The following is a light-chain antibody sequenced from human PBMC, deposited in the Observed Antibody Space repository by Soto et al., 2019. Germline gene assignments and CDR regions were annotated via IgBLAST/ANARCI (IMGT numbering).Light chain of an antibody. CDR1: QSIRSY. CDR2: AAS. J-gene: IGKJ4*01. V-gene: IGKV1-39*01. CDR3: QQSYSTPLP. Sequence: DIQMTQSPSSLSASVGDRVTITCRASQSIRSYLNWYQQKPGKAPKLLIYAASSLQSGVPSRFSGSGSGTDFTLTISRLQPEDFATYDCQQSYSTPLPFGGGTKVEIK.